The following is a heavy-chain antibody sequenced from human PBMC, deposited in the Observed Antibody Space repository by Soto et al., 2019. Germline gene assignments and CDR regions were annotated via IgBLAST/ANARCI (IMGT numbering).Heavy chain of an antibody. V-gene: IGHV1-69*06. Sequence: QVQLVQSGAEVKKPGSSVKVSCKASGDTFSSYAISWVRQAPGQGLEWMGGIIPIFGTANYAQKFQGRVTITADKSTSTAYMELSSLRSEDTALHYCATLSHYYVSGNFRRGVFDYWGQGTLVTVSS. CDR1: GDTFSSYA. CDR2: IIPIFGTA. CDR3: ATLSHYYVSGNFRRGVFDY. D-gene: IGHD3-10*01. J-gene: IGHJ4*02.